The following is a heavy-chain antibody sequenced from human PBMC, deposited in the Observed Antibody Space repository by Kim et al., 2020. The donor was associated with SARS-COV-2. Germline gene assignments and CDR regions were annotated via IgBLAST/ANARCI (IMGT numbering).Heavy chain of an antibody. CDR1: GYTFTKYA. CDR2: INAGNGNT. V-gene: IGHV1-3*01. D-gene: IGHD1-26*01. CDR3: VRDRSGVGPLDC. J-gene: IGHJ4*01. Sequence: ASVKVSCKASGYTFTKYAMHWVRQAPGQRLEWMGWINAGNGNTKYSQKFQGRVTITRDTSASTPYMELSSLRSEDTAVYYCVRDRSGVGPLDCLGHGTLV.